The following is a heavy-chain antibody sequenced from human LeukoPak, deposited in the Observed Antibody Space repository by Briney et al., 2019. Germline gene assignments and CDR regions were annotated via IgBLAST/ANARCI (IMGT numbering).Heavy chain of an antibody. Sequence: GGSLRLSCAASGFTFSSYYMHWVRQAPGKGLVWVSRTNTDGSSTTYADPVKGRFTISRDNAKNTLYLQMNSLRAEDTAVYYCVPDDWFDPWGQGTLVTVSS. D-gene: IGHD1-14*01. CDR1: GFTFSSYY. CDR2: TNTDGSST. CDR3: VPDDWFDP. V-gene: IGHV3-74*01. J-gene: IGHJ5*02.